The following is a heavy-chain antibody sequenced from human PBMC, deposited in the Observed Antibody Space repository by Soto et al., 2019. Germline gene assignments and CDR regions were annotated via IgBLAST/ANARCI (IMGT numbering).Heavy chain of an antibody. CDR1: GFTFSSYW. D-gene: IGHD1-26*01. J-gene: IGHJ5*02. CDR2: INSDGSST. CDR3: ARVPLGYSGSYSGWFDP. V-gene: IGHV3-74*01. Sequence: PGGSLRLSCAASGFTFSSYWMHWVRQAPGKGLVWVSRINSDGSSTSYADSVKGRFTISRDNAKNTLYLQMNSLRAEDTAVYYCARVPLGYSGSYSGWFDPWGQGTVVTVSS.